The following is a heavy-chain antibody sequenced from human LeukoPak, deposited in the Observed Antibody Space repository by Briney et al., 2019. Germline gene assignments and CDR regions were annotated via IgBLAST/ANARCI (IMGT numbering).Heavy chain of an antibody. D-gene: IGHD2-15*01. J-gene: IGHJ6*02. CDR2: ISSSSSTI. CDR3: ARFPGYDYYYGMDV. V-gene: IGHV3-48*01. Sequence: GGSLRLSCAASGFTFSSYSMNWVRQAPGKGLEWVSYISSSSSTIYYADSVRGRFTISRDNAKNSLYLQMNSLRAEDTAVYYCARFPGYDYYYGMDVWGQGTTVTVSS. CDR1: GFTFSSYS.